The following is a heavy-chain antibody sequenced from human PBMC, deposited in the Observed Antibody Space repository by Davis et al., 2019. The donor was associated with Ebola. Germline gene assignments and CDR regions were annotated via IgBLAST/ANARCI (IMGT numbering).Heavy chain of an antibody. D-gene: IGHD5-12*01. CDR3: ARGDFVDIDY. CDR1: GYTFAAHY. Sequence: ASAKVSCKASGYTFAAHYIHWVRQAPGQGLEWMGRINPNFGGKIYAQKFQERVTMTIDTSASTVYMELSSLRSEDTAVYYCARGDFVDIDYWGQGTLVTVSS. J-gene: IGHJ4*02. V-gene: IGHV1-2*06. CDR2: INPNFGGK.